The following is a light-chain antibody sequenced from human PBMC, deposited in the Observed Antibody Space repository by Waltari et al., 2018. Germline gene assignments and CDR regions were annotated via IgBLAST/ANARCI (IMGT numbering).Light chain of an antibody. CDR3: QHYYTSPPT. Sequence: DIVMTQSPDSLAVSLAERATINCKSSQSVLSSSDNKNYLASYQQKPGQPPKLFIYWSSTRETGFPDRFSGSGSGTDFALTISSLQAEDAAVYYCQHYYTSPPTFGGGTKVDIK. CDR1: QSVLSSSDNKNY. CDR2: WSS. V-gene: IGKV4-1*01. J-gene: IGKJ4*02.